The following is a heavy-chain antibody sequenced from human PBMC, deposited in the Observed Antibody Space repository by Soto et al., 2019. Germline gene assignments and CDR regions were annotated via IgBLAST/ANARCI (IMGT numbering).Heavy chain of an antibody. Sequence: ASVKVSCKASGYTFTSYGISWVRQAPGQGLEWMGWINVYNGSTNYAQKLQGRVTMTTDTSTSTAYLDLRSLRSDDTAVYFCAXDTSRGEYDYWGQGTLVTVSS. CDR1: GYTFTSYG. D-gene: IGHD3-10*01. J-gene: IGHJ4*02. CDR2: INVYNGST. V-gene: IGHV1-18*01. CDR3: AXDTSRGEYDY.